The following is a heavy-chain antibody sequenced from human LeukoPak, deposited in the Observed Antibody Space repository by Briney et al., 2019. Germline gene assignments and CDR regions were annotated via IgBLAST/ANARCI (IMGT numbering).Heavy chain of an antibody. CDR3: ARDGSSSSYYFDY. V-gene: IGHV3-23*01. J-gene: IGHJ4*02. Sequence: GGSLRLSCAASGFTVNNYGMNWVRQAPGKGLEWVSVISGGGGNTYYADSVKGRFTISRDRSKNTVDLQMNSLRAEDTAIYYCARDGSSSSYYFDYWGQGTLVTVSS. CDR1: GFTVNNYG. CDR2: ISGGGGNT. D-gene: IGHD6-13*01.